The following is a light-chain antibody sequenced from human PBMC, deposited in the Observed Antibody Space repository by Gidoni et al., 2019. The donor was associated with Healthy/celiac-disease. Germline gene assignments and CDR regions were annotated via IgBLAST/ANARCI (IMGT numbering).Light chain of an antibody. J-gene: IGKJ4*01. Sequence: EIVMTQSPATLSVSPGERATLSCRASQSVSSNLAWYQQNPGRAPRLLIYGASTRATGIPVMFSGKESGTEFTLTISSLQSEDFAVYCCQQYNNWPPLTFGGGTKLEIK. CDR1: QSVSSN. CDR2: GAS. CDR3: QQYNNWPPLT. V-gene: IGKV3-15*01.